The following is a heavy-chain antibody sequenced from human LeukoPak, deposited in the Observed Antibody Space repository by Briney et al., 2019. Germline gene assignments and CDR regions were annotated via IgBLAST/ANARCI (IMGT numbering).Heavy chain of an antibody. J-gene: IGHJ4*02. D-gene: IGHD5-24*01. CDR2: INPNNGGT. CDR3: ARDVGRNGYNLGFGY. V-gene: IGHV1-2*02. CDR1: GYTFSDYH. Sequence: ASVKVSCKASGYTFSDYHIHWVRQAPGQGLEWMGWINPNNGGTHSAQKFEGRVTMTRDTSITLVYMEMSSLRSDDTAVYYCARDVGRNGYNLGFGYWGQGTLVTVSS.